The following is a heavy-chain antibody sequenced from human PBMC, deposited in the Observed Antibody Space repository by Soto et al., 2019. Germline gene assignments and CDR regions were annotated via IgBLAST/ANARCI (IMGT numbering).Heavy chain of an antibody. CDR3: ASSEGPYAFDI. J-gene: IGHJ3*02. CDR1: GFTFSSYE. V-gene: IGHV3-48*03. Sequence: EVQLVESGGGLVQPGGSLRLSCAASGFTFSSYEMNWVRQAPGKGLEWVSYISSSGSTIYYADSVKGRFTISRDNAKNSLYLQMNSLRAEDTAVYYCASSEGPYAFDIWDQGTMVTVSS. CDR2: ISSSGSTI.